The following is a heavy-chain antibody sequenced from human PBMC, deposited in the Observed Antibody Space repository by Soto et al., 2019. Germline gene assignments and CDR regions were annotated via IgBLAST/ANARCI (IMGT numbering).Heavy chain of an antibody. CDR1: GGTFSSYA. CDR3: ARADTAMVFDY. CDR2: IIPIFGTA. V-gene: IGHV1-69*13. D-gene: IGHD5-18*01. J-gene: IGHJ4*02. Sequence: VASVKVSCKASGGTFSSYAISWLRQAPGQGLEWMGGIIPIFGTANYAQKFQGRVTITADESTSTAYMELSSLRSEDTAVYYCARADTAMVFDYWGQGTLVTVSS.